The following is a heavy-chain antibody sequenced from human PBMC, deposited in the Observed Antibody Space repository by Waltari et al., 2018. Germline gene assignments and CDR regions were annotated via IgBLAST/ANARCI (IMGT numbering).Heavy chain of an antibody. Sequence: QVQLQESGPGLVKPSETLSLSCSVSGGSKSNYYWSWIRQPPGKGLEWIAYVLHTGASAVYNPSLKSRVTISVDASNNQVSLRLSSVTAADTAVYYCATHPNGQVFFDIWGHGTMVTVSS. V-gene: IGHV4-59*08. CDR1: GGSKSNYY. J-gene: IGHJ3*02. D-gene: IGHD2-8*01. CDR3: ATHPNGQVFFDI. CDR2: VLHTGASA.